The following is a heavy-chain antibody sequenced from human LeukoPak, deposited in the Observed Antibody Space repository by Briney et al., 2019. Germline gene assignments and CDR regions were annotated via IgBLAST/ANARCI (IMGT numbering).Heavy chain of an antibody. V-gene: IGHV3-21*01. CDR2: ISSSSSYI. J-gene: IGHJ4*02. D-gene: IGHD6-13*01. CDR3: ARERPIASVVDY. Sequence: GGSLRLSCAASGFTFSSYSVNWVRQAPGKGLEWVSSISSSSSYIYYADSVKGRFTISRDNPKNSLYLQMNSLRAEDTAVCYCARERPIASVVDYWGQGTLVTVSS. CDR1: GFTFSSYS.